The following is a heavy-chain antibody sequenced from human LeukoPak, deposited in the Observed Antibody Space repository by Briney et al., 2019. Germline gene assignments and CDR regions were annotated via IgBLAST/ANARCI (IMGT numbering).Heavy chain of an antibody. V-gene: IGHV3-30*18. Sequence: GGSLRLSCAASGFTFSSYGMHWVRQASGKGLEWVAVISYDGSNKYYADSVKGRFTISRDNSKNTLYLQMNSLRAEDTAVYYCAKDSIGYSYGYGNYLDYWGQGTLVTVSS. CDR2: ISYDGSNK. D-gene: IGHD5-18*01. CDR1: GFTFSSYG. CDR3: AKDSIGYSYGYGNYLDY. J-gene: IGHJ4*02.